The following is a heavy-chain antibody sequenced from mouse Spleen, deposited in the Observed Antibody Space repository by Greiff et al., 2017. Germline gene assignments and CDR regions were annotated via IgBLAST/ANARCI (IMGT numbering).Heavy chain of an antibody. CDR3: ARSEGLLRSYAMDY. J-gene: IGHJ4*01. D-gene: IGHD1-1*01. CDR1: GYSFTDYN. Sequence: EVKLQESGPELVKPGASVKISCKASGYSFTDYNMNWVKQSNGKSLEWIGVINPNYGTTSYNQKFKGKATLTVDQSSSTAYMQLNSLTSEDSAVYYCARSEGLLRSYAMDYWGQGTSVTVSS. V-gene: IGHV1-39*01. CDR2: INPNYGTT.